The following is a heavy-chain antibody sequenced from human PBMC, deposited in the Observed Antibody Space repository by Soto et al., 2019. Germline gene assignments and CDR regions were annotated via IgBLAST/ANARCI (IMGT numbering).Heavy chain of an antibody. CDR1: GFTVSSNY. Sequence: SGGSLRLSCAASGFTVSSNYMSWVRQAPGKGLEWVSVIYSGGSTYYADSVKGRFTISRHNSKNTLYLQMNSLRAEDTAVYYCARASSFDENDAFSIRTQGTIVTGSS. V-gene: IGHV3-53*04. CDR2: IYSGGST. D-gene: IGHD3-10*01. CDR3: ARASSFDENDAFSI. J-gene: IGHJ3*02.